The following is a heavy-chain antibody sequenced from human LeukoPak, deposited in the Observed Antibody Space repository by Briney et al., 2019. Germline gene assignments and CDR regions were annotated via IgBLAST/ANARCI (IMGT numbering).Heavy chain of an antibody. CDR2: IYTSGST. D-gene: IGHD3-16*02. CDR3: ARYDVWGSYRAFDY. V-gene: IGHV4-61*02. CDR1: GGSISSGSYY. J-gene: IGHJ4*02. Sequence: SETLSLTCTVSGGSISSGSYYWSWIRQPAGKGLEWIGRIYTSGSTNYNPSLKSRVTISVDTSKNQFSLKLSSVTAADTAVYYCARYDVWGSYRAFDYWGQGTLVNVSS.